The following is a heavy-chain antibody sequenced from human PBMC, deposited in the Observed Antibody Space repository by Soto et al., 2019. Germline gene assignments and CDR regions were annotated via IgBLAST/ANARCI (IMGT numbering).Heavy chain of an antibody. J-gene: IGHJ6*03. Sequence: SETLSLTCTVSGGSISGSNYYWGWIRQPPGKGLEWIGNIFRSGSTLYNASLKSRVTISQDTSKNQFSLKLSSVTAADTAVYFCAVDVVATVLYYYFYVDVWGKGTTVTVSS. V-gene: IGHV4-39*01. D-gene: IGHD5-12*01. CDR2: IFRSGST. CDR1: GGSISGSNYY. CDR3: AVDVVATVLYYYFYVDV.